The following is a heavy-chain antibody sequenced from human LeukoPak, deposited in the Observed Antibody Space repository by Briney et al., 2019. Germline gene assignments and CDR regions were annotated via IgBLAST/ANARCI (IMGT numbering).Heavy chain of an antibody. D-gene: IGHD5-12*01. CDR1: GFTFSSYA. CDR3: AKDPRVATIEIFDN. J-gene: IGHJ4*02. CDR2: ISGSAGIT. Sequence: GGSLRLSCAASGFTFSSYAMSWVRQAPGKGLEWVSAISGSAGITYYADSVKGRFTISRDNSKNTLYLQMNSLRADDTAVYYCAKDPRVATIEIFDNWGQETLVTVSS. V-gene: IGHV3-23*01.